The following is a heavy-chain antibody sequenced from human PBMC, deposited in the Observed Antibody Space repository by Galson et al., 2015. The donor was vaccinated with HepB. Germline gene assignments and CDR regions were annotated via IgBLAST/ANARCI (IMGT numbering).Heavy chain of an antibody. V-gene: IGHV3-23*01. Sequence: SLRLSCAASGFTFSNSAMSWVRQPPGTGLEWVSAIRDHGFGTHYADSVKGRFNIFRDNSKNTLYLQMDSLRVEDTAVYYCVRNGGRFFQHWGQGTLVTVSS. CDR2: IRDHGFGT. D-gene: IGHD1-26*01. J-gene: IGHJ1*01. CDR1: GFTFSNSA. CDR3: VRNGGRFFQH.